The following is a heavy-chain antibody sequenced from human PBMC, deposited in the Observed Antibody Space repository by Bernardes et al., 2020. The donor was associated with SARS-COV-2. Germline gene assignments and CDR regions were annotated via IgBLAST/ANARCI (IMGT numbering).Heavy chain of an antibody. CDR1: GFTFSNYW. Sequence: GGSLRLSCAASGFTFSNYWMSWVRQAPGKGLEWVANIKEDGNEKYYVDSVKGRFTISRDNARNSLYLQMSSLRVEDTAVYYCARDRIPVGDWYFDLWGRGTLVMVSS. CDR3: ARDRIPVGDWYFDL. CDR2: IKEDGNEK. V-gene: IGHV3-7*05. D-gene: IGHD2-21*01. J-gene: IGHJ2*01.